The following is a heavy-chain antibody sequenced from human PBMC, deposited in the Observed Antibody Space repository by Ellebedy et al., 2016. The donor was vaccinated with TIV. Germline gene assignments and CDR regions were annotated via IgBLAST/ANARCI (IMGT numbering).Heavy chain of an antibody. V-gene: IGHV4-39*07. CDR2: IYYSGST. D-gene: IGHD6-13*01. CDR3: ARDRTAAGGLLFDY. Sequence: SETLSLXXTVSGGSISSSSYYWGWIRQPPGKGLEWIGSIYYSGSTYYNPSLKSRVTISVDTSKNQFSLKLSSVTAADTAVYYCARDRTAAGGLLFDYWGQGTLVTVSS. CDR1: GGSISSSSYY. J-gene: IGHJ4*02.